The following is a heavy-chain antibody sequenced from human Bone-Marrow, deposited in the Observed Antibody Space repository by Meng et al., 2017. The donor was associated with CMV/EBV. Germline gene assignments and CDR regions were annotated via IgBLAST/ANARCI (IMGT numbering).Heavy chain of an antibody. CDR2: IRSDGSIG. Sequence: GESLKISCAASGFTFSNAWMSWVRQGPGKGLEWVAFIRSDGSIGYYADSVKGRFTISKDNTKSTLFLEMNSLRAEDTAMYHCAKDKLAYGMDVWGQGATVTVAS. V-gene: IGHV3-30*02. J-gene: IGHJ6*02. CDR3: AKDKLAYGMDV. CDR1: GFTFSNAW. D-gene: IGHD3-3*02.